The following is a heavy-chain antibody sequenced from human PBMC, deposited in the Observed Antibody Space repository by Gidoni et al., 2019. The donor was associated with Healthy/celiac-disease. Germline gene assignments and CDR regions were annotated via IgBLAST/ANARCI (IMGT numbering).Heavy chain of an antibody. Sequence: QVQLVQSGAEVKKPGSSVKVSCKASGGTFSSYAISWVRQAPGQGLEWMGGIIPIFGTANYAQKFQGRVTITADKSTSTAYMELSSLRSEDTAVYYCAAVKVTVTFSYYYYGMDVWGQGTTVTVSS. CDR1: GGTFSSYA. J-gene: IGHJ6*02. CDR2: IIPIFGTA. D-gene: IGHD4-17*01. CDR3: AAVKVTVTFSYYYYGMDV. V-gene: IGHV1-69*06.